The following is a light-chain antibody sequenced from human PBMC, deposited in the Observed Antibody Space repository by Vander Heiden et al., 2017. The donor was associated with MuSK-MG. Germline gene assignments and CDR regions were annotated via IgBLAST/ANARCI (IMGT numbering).Light chain of an antibody. V-gene: IGKV3-15*01. CDR2: GAS. CDR3: QQYNNWPLLT. CDR1: QGVSVN. J-gene: IGKJ4*01. Sequence: EIVMTQSPPTLSVSPGERATLSCRASQGVSVNLAWYQQKPGQAPRLLIYGASTRATGVPARFSGSGSGTEFTLTISSLQSEDFAVYYCQQYNNWPLLTFGGGTKVDIK.